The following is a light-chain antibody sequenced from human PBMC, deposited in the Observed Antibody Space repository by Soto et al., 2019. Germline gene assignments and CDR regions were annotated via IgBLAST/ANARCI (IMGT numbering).Light chain of an antibody. CDR2: DVS. V-gene: IGLV2-14*01. CDR3: SSYTATRTYV. J-gene: IGLJ1*01. Sequence: QSVLTQPASVSGSPGQSVSISCTGTNSDVGAYNYVSWYQHHPGEAPKIIIYDVSDRPSGVSNRFSGSKSGNTASLTISGLQAEDEADYYCSSYTATRTYVFGTGTKATVL. CDR1: NSDVGAYNY.